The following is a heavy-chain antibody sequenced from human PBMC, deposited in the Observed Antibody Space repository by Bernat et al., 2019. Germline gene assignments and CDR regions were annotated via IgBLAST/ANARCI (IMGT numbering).Heavy chain of an antibody. CDR3: ARLANRIRSCWYPDY. CDR1: GCSISSSSYY. D-gene: IGHD6-13*01. J-gene: IGHJ4*02. CDR2: IYYSGST. Sequence: QLQLQESSPGLVKPSETLSLTCTFSGCSISSSSYYWGWIRQPPGKGLEWIGRIYYSGSTYYNPSLKSRVTISVDTSKTTFSLKLSSVTAADAAVYYCARLANRIRSCWYPDYWGQGTLVTVSS. V-gene: IGHV4-39*01.